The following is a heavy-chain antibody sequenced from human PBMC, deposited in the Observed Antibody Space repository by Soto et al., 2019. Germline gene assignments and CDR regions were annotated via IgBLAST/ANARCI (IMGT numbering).Heavy chain of an antibody. CDR3: ARDVPHKWFDS. J-gene: IGHJ5*01. CDR2: INRDANDI. V-gene: IGHV3-74*01. CDR1: RGAFGDYW. Sequence: EVQLVESGGGLVQPGGSLRLSCEASRGAFGDYWMHWVRQAPGKGLVWVSRINRDANDIIYADSVKGRFTASRDNGKKMVFVQMDSLRVEDTAVYCCARDVPHKWFDSWGEGTVVTGSS. D-gene: IGHD3-10*02.